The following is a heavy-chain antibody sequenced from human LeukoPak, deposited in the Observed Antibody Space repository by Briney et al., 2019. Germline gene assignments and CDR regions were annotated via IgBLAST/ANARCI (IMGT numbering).Heavy chain of an antibody. J-gene: IGHJ3*01. CDR1: GYTFSDYY. D-gene: IGHD3-22*01. Sequence: ASVKVSCKASGYTFSDYYLHWVRRAPGQGLEWMGWMNPNSGGTNYAQKFQGRITMTGDTSTAYLELSRLRSDDTAVYYCARDLGSTIIVGGDAFDLWGQGTMVTVSS. V-gene: IGHV1-2*02. CDR3: ARDLGSTIIVGGDAFDL. CDR2: MNPNSGGT.